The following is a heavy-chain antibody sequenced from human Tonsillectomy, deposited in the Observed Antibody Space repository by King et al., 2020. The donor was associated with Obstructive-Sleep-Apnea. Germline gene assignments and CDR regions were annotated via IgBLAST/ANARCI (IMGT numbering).Heavy chain of an antibody. Sequence: VQLVESGGGLVQPGGSLRLSCSASGFTFSRNPIHWVRQAPGKGLEYVSTTSNYGGSTNDADFAKGRFTISRDNTKNTVYLQMSSLRAEDTAVYYCVRDLGESYSNTALGYWGQGTLVIVSA. V-gene: IGHV3-64D*06. D-gene: IGHD1-26*01. CDR2: TSNYGGST. J-gene: IGHJ4*02. CDR3: VRDLGESYSNTALGY. CDR1: GFTFSRNP.